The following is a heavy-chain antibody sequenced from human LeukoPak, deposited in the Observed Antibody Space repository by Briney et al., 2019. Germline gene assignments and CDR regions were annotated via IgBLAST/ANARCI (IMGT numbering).Heavy chain of an antibody. CDR2: INPNSGGT. J-gene: IGHJ4*02. V-gene: IGHV1-2*02. Sequence: GASVKVSCKASGYTFTGYYMHWVRQAPGQGLEWMGWINPNSGGTNYAQKFQGRVTMTRDTSISTVYMELSSLRSEDTAVYYCARVGYCSGGSCYYLVYWGQGTLVTVSS. CDR3: ARVGYCSGGSCYYLVY. CDR1: GYTFTGYY. D-gene: IGHD2-15*01.